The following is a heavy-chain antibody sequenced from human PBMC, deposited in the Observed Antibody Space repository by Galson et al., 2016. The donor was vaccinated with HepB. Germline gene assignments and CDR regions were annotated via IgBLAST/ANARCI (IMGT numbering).Heavy chain of an antibody. D-gene: IGHD3-10*01. Sequence: SETLSLTCTVSGGSINNYYWHWIRQSPGKGLGWIGYIFYSGGTNYNPSLNSRVTISVDTSKRWFSLRLSSVTAADPAVYYCARTTYGSGSPVDYWGQGTLVTVSS. V-gene: IGHV4-59*01. CDR2: IFYSGGT. J-gene: IGHJ4*02. CDR1: GGSINNYY. CDR3: ARTTYGSGSPVDY.